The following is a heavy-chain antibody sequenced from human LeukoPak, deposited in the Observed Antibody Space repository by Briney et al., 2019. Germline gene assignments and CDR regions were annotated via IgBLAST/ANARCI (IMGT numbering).Heavy chain of an antibody. Sequence: SETLSLTCTVSGYSISSGYYWGWIRQPPGKGLEWIGHIYHSGSTYYNPSLKSRITISVDTSKNQFSLKLSSVTAADTAVYYCARSIAAAGTTLDYWGQGTLVTVSS. CDR3: ARSIAAAGTTLDY. D-gene: IGHD6-13*01. CDR2: IYHSGST. CDR1: GYSISSGYY. V-gene: IGHV4-38-2*02. J-gene: IGHJ4*02.